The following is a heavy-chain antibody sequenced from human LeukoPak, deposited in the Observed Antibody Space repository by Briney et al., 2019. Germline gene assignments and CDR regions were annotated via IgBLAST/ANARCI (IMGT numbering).Heavy chain of an antibody. D-gene: IGHD3-10*01. CDR2: IYHSGST. CDR1: GGSISSSNW. Sequence: SGTLSPTCAVSGGSISSSNWWSWVRPPPGKGLEWIGEIYHSGSTNYNPSLKSRVTISVDKSKNQFSLKLSSVTAADTAVYYCARSGRGNSAGFDCWGQGTLVTVSS. V-gene: IGHV4-4*02. CDR3: ARSGRGNSAGFDC. J-gene: IGHJ4*02.